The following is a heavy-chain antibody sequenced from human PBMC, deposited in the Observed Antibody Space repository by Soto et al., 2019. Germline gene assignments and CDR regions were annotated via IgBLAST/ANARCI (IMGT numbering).Heavy chain of an antibody. Sequence: GGSLRLSCAASGFTFSSYSMNWVRQAPGKGLEWVSSISSSSSYIYYADSVKGRFTISRDNAKNSRYLQMNSLRAEDTAVYYCARDARVVVAAISSDYWGQGTLVTVSS. CDR3: ARDARVVVAAISSDY. CDR1: GFTFSSYS. J-gene: IGHJ4*02. D-gene: IGHD2-15*01. V-gene: IGHV3-21*01. CDR2: ISSSSSYI.